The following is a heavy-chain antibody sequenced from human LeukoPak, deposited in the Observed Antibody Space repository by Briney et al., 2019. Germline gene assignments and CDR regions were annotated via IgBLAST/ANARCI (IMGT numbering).Heavy chain of an antibody. V-gene: IGHV1-69*05. Sequence: VASVKVSCKASGGTFSSYAISWVRQAPGQGLEWMGGIIPIFGTANYAQKFQGRVTITTDESTSTAYMELSSLRSEGTAVYYCATDVRTAIRNYWGQGTLVTVSS. CDR1: GGTFSSYA. J-gene: IGHJ4*02. CDR2: IIPIFGTA. CDR3: ATDVRTAIRNY. D-gene: IGHD2-21*02.